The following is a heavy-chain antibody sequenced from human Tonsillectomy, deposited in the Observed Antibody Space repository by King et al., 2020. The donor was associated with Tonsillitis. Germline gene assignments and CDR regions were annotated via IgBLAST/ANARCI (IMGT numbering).Heavy chain of an antibody. J-gene: IGHJ3*02. Sequence: VQLVQSGAEVKKPGASLKVSCKASGYTFTSSGISWVRQAPGQGLEWMGWISDYNANTHYAQKVQGRLTMTTDTSTSTAYMELRSLRSDDTAVYYCARDVLRVLDPGVRNTFDIWGQGTMVTVSS. CDR1: GYTFTSSG. CDR2: ISDYNANT. D-gene: IGHD3-10*01. CDR3: ARDVLRVLDPGVRNTFDI. V-gene: IGHV1-18*04.